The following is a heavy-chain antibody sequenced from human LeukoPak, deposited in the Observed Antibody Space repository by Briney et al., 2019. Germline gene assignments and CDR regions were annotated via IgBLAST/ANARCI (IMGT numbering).Heavy chain of an antibody. CDR3: ARGYSYGSGAFDI. CDR1: GYTFTSYY. D-gene: IGHD5-18*01. Sequence: ASVKVSCKTSGYTFTSYYLHWVRQAPGQGLEWMGWINPNSGGTNYAQKFQGRVTMTRDTSISTAYMELSRLRSDDTAVYYCARGYSYGSGAFDIWGQGTMVTVSS. J-gene: IGHJ3*02. CDR2: INPNSGGT. V-gene: IGHV1-2*02.